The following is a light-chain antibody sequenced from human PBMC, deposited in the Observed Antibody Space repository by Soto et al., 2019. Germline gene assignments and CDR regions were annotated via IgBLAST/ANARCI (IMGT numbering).Light chain of an antibody. CDR2: STS. V-gene: IGLV7-43*01. J-gene: IGLJ2*01. Sequence: QAVVTQEPSLTVSPGGTVTLTCASSTGAVTSGYYANWFQQKPGQAPRALISSTSNKHSWTPARFSGSLLGGKAALTLSGVQPEDEAEYYCSSYTSSSTLVFGGGTKLTVL. CDR3: SSYTSSSTLV. CDR1: TGAVTSGYY.